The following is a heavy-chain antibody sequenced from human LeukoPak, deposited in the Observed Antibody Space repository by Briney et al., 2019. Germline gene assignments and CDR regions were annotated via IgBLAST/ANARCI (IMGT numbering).Heavy chain of an antibody. CDR3: ARRRPGAYQRLALDY. CDR2: IYYSGST. Sequence: SETLSLTCTVSGGSISSSSYYWGWIRQPPGKGLEWIGSIYYSGSTYYNPSLKSRVTISVDTSKNQFSLKLSSVTAADTAVYYCARRRPGAYQRLALDYWGQGTLVTVSS. V-gene: IGHV4-39*01. D-gene: IGHD2-2*01. J-gene: IGHJ4*02. CDR1: GGSISSSSYY.